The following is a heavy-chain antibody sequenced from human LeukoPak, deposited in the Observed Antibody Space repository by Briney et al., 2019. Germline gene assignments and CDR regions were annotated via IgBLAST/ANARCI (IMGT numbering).Heavy chain of an antibody. D-gene: IGHD5-24*01. CDR2: IYYSGST. CDR1: GGSISSYY. Sequence: SETLSLTCTVSGGSISSYYWSWIRQPPGKGVEWLGYIYYSGSTNYNPSLKSRVTISVDTSKNQFSLKLSAVTAADTAVYYCARDQMRDGYNFYYWGQGTLVTVSS. CDR3: ARDQMRDGYNFYY. J-gene: IGHJ4*02. V-gene: IGHV4-59*01.